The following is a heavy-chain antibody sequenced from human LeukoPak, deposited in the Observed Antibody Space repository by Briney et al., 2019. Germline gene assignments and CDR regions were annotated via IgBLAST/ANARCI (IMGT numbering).Heavy chain of an antibody. D-gene: IGHD1-1*01. V-gene: IGHV4-34*01. J-gene: IGHJ5*02. Sequence: PSETLSLTCAVYGGSFSGYYWSWIRQPPGKGLEWIGEINHSGSTNYNPSLKSRVTISVDTSKNQFSLKLSSVTAADTAVYYCAREGTAGTNLNWFDPRGQGTLVTVSS. CDR3: AREGTAGTNLNWFDP. CDR2: INHSGST. CDR1: GGSFSGYY.